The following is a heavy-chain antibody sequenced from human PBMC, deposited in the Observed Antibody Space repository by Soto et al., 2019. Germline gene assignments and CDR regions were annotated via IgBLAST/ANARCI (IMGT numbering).Heavy chain of an antibody. V-gene: IGHV1-3*01. Sequence: QVQLVQSGAEVKKPGASVKVSCKTSGYTFTDYAMHWVRQAPGQRLEWMGWINADNGHTKYSQKFQVRVTITRDTSASTAYMELSSLRSEDTALYYGARVLNLCYFDYWGQGTLVTVSS. CDR1: GYTFTDYA. J-gene: IGHJ4*02. D-gene: IGHD3-16*01. CDR3: ARVLNLCYFDY. CDR2: INADNGHT.